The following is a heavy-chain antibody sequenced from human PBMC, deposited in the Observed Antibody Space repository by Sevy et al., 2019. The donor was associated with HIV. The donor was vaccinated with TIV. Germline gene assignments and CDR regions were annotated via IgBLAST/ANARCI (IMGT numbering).Heavy chain of an antibody. Sequence: GGSLRFSCAASGFTFRTYAMSWVRQAPGMGLEWVSSISGSTTNTNYADSVKGRFTISRDNSKNTLYLQMNSLKADDTGIYYCAKPPIGWTREGFDQWGQGTLVTVSS. CDR2: ISGSTTNT. CDR3: AKPPIGWTREGFDQ. CDR1: GFTFRTYA. J-gene: IGHJ4*02. V-gene: IGHV3-23*01. D-gene: IGHD6-19*01.